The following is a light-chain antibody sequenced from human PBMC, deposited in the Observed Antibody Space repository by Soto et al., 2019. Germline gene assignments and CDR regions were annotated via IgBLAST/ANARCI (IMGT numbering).Light chain of an antibody. CDR1: SSDVGGYNH. Sequence: QSVLTQPASVSGSPGQSITISCTRTSSDVGGYNHVSWYQHHPGKAPKLMIYEVSNRPSGVSNRFSGSKSDNTASLTISGLQADDEADYYCNSHTSSNTRVFGTGTKVTVL. CDR3: NSHTSSNTRV. CDR2: EVS. J-gene: IGLJ1*01. V-gene: IGLV2-14*01.